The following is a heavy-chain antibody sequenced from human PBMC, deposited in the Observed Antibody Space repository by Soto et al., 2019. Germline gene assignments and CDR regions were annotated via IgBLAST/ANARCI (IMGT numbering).Heavy chain of an antibody. J-gene: IGHJ4*02. CDR2: INHSGST. CDR3: ARVAGDEGGYDDY. CDR1: GGSFSGYY. D-gene: IGHD5-12*01. Sequence: QVQLQQWGAGLLKPSETLSLTCAVYGGSFSGYYWSWIRQPPGKGLEWIGEINHSGSTNYNPSLKSRVTISVDTSKNQFALKLSSVTAADTAVYYCARVAGDEGGYDDYWGQGTLVTVSS. V-gene: IGHV4-34*01.